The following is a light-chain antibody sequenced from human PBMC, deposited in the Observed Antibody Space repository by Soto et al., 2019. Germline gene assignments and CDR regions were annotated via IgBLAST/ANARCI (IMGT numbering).Light chain of an antibody. CDR2: GAS. CDR3: QQYGSSGT. J-gene: IGKJ1*01. V-gene: IGKV3-20*01. Sequence: IVLTQSPGTLSLSPGERATLSCRASQSVSNNYLAWYQQKPGQAPRLLIYGASNRATGITDRFSGSGSGTDFTLTISRLEPDDFAVYYCQQYGSSGTFGQGTKVDIK. CDR1: QSVSNNY.